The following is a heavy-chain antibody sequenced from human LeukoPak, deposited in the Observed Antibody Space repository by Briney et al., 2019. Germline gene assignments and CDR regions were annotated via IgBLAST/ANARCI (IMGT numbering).Heavy chain of an antibody. CDR1: GFTFSSSS. Sequence: PGGPLRLSCVASGFTFSSSSMSWVRQAPGKGLEWVSYISPTSSTTYYADSVKGRFTISRDNAKNSLSLQMNSLRDEDTAVYYCARDQQWPIVHYFDHWGQGILVTVSS. CDR2: ISPTSSTT. V-gene: IGHV3-48*02. J-gene: IGHJ4*02. D-gene: IGHD6-19*01. CDR3: ARDQQWPIVHYFDH.